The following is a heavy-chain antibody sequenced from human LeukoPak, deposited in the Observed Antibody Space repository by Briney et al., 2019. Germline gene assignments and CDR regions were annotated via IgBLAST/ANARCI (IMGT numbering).Heavy chain of an antibody. V-gene: IGHV3-33*01. CDR1: GFTFSSYG. J-gene: IGHJ3*02. CDR3: ASAAGAFDM. CDR2: IWYDGSNK. Sequence: GGSLSLSCAASGFTFSSYGMHWIRQAPGKGLEWVAVIWYDGSNKYYADSVRGRFTISRDNSKNTLYLQMNSLRVEDTAVYFCASAAGAFDMWGQGTMVTVSS. D-gene: IGHD6-13*01.